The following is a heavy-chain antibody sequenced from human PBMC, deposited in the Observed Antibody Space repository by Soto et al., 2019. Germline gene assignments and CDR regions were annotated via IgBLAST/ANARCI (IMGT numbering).Heavy chain of an antibody. V-gene: IGHV3-30*18. CDR3: AKDQDYYYYYGMDV. J-gene: IGHJ6*02. Sequence: GSLRLSCAASGFTFSSYGMHWVRQAPGKGLEWVAVISYDGNNKYYADSVKGRFTISRDNSKNTLYLQMNSLRAEDTAVYYCAKDQDYYYYYGMDVWGQGTTVTAP. CDR2: ISYDGNNK. CDR1: GFTFSSYG.